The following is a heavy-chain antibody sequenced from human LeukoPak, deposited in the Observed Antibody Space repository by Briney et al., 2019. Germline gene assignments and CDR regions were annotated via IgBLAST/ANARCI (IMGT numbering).Heavy chain of an antibody. Sequence: SETLSLTCSLDGGSFSGHYRSWIRQPPGKGLEWIGEINPSAGIKDNPSLKSRVTISVDTSKNQFSLKLSSVTAADTAVYYCARGPPLHYYDSSGYPQRRSIFDYWGQGTLVTVSS. CDR1: GGSFSGHY. CDR2: INPSAGI. D-gene: IGHD3-22*01. V-gene: IGHV4-34*01. J-gene: IGHJ4*02. CDR3: ARGPPLHYYDSSGYPQRRSIFDY.